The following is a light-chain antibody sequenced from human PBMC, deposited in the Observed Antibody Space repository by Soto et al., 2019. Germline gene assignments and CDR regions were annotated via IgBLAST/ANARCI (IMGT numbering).Light chain of an antibody. CDR2: HVT. CDR1: SSDIGHYDY. V-gene: IGLV2-14*03. J-gene: IGLJ1*01. Sequence: QSALTQPASVSGSPGQSITISCTGTSSDIGHYDYVSWYQQHPGKAPKLMIYHVTYRPSGVSNRYSGSKSGNSASLTISGLQADDQADYYCCSLTTSHTYVFGSGTKVTVL. CDR3: CSLTTSHTYV.